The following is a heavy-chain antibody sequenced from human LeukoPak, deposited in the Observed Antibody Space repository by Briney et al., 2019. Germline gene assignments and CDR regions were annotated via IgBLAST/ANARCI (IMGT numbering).Heavy chain of an antibody. J-gene: IGHJ4*02. CDR1: GFTFSSHS. CDR3: ARDRGSVLRFLEWLLGPDY. CDR2: ISSSRSYI. V-gene: IGHV3-21*01. D-gene: IGHD3-3*01. Sequence: GGSLRLSCAASGFTFSSHSMNWVRQAPGKGQELVSSISSSRSYIYYADSVKGRFTISRDNAKNSLYLQMNSLRAEDTAVYYCARDRGSVLRFLEWLLGPDYWGQGTLVTVSS.